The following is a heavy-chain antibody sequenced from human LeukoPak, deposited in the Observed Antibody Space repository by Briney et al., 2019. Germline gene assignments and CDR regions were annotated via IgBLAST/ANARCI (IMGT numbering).Heavy chain of an antibody. V-gene: IGHV1-2*06. CDR1: GYTFTGYY. Sequence: GASVKVSCKASGYTFTGYYIHWVRQAPGQGGEWMGRINPNSDDTYYAQKFQGRVTITRDTSISTAYMELSSLRSDDTAVYYCARFEYSSSHFDYWGQGTLVTVSS. J-gene: IGHJ4*02. CDR2: INPNSDDT. D-gene: IGHD6-6*01. CDR3: ARFEYSSSHFDY.